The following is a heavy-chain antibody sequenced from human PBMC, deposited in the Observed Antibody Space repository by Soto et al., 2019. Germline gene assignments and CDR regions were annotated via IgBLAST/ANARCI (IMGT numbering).Heavy chain of an antibody. CDR2: INPNSGGT. CDR1: GYTFTGYY. D-gene: IGHD4-17*01. Sequence: ASVKVSCKASGYTFTGYYMHWVRQAPGQGLEWMGWINPNSGGTNYAQMFQGWVTMTRDTSISTAYMELSRLRSDDTAVYYCARSWGDYENDAFDIWGQGTMVTVSS. J-gene: IGHJ3*02. V-gene: IGHV1-2*04. CDR3: ARSWGDYENDAFDI.